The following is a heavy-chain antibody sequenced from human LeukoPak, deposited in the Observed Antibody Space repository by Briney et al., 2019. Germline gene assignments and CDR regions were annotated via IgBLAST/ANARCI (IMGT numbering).Heavy chain of an antibody. D-gene: IGHD3-3*01. CDR1: GYTFTDNL. J-gene: IGHJ6*03. V-gene: IGHV1-2*02. CDR2: ISPKDGGT. CDR3: ARESMGAPNVFWSGYYSDYYYYMDV. Sequence: ASVKVSCKASGYTFTDNLLHWVRQAPGQGLEWMGCISPKDGGTNYAQKFQGRVTMTRATSISTAYMELRSLRSDDTTVYYCARESMGAPNVFWSGYYSDYYYYMDVWGKGTTVIVSS.